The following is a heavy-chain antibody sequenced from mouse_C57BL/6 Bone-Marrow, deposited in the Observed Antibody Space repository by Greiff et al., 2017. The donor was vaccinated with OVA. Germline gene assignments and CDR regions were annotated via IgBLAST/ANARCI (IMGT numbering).Heavy chain of an antibody. CDR3: TGLLLFAY. V-gene: IGHV6-3*01. CDR2: IRLKSDNYAT. D-gene: IGHD2-1*01. Sequence: EVQLVESGGGLVQPGGSMKLSCVASGFTFSNYWMNWVRQSPEKGLEWVAQIRLKSDNYATHYAESVKGRFTISRDDSKSSVYLQMNNLRAEDTGIDYCTGLLLFAYWGQGTLVTVSA. J-gene: IGHJ3*01. CDR1: GFTFSNYW.